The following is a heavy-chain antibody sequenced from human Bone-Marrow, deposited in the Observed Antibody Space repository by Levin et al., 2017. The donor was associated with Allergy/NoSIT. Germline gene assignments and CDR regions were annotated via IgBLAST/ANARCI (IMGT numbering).Heavy chain of an antibody. CDR1: GGTFSSYG. V-gene: IGHV1-69*10. D-gene: IGHD3-10*01. Sequence: EASVKVSCKTSGGTFSSYGISWVRQAPGQGLEWMGGIIPILDTADYAQNFQGRVTITADKSTGTAYMELSSLRSEDTALYFCAREDRDRGPSYFDYWGQGTLVTVSS. CDR2: IIPILDTA. CDR3: AREDRDRGPSYFDY. J-gene: IGHJ4*02.